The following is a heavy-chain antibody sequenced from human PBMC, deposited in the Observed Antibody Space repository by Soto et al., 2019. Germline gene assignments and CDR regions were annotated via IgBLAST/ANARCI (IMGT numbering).Heavy chain of an antibody. Sequence: GGSLRLSCAASGFTFSSYAMSWVRQAPGKGLEWVSAISGSGGSTYYADSVKGRFTISRDNSKNTLYLQMNSLRAEDTAVYYCAPHTAVAGYSSYFQHWGQGTLVTVSS. D-gene: IGHD6-19*01. V-gene: IGHV3-23*01. J-gene: IGHJ1*01. CDR1: GFTFSSYA. CDR3: APHTAVAGYSSYFQH. CDR2: ISGSGGST.